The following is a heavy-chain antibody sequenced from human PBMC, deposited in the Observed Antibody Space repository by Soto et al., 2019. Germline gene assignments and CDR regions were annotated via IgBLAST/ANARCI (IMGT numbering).Heavy chain of an antibody. D-gene: IGHD3-22*01. J-gene: IGHJ5*02. CDR2: IYYSGST. CDR1: GDSFSSVSSY. V-gene: IGHV4-39*01. Sequence: PSETLSLTCTVSGDSFSSVSSYWGWIRQPPGKGLEWIGSIYYSGSTYYNPSLKSRVTISVDTSKNQFSLKLSSVTAADTAVYYCARPHAGDYDSSGYFPQGTWFDPWGQGTLVTVSS. CDR3: ARPHAGDYDSSGYFPQGTWFDP.